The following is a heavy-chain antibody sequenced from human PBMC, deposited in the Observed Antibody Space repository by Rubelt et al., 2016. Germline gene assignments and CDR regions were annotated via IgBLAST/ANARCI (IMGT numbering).Heavy chain of an antibody. V-gene: IGHV4-34*02. J-gene: IGHJ4*02. CDR2: INHSGST. CDR1: GGSFSGYY. CDR3: ARGPVRGNYYFDY. D-gene: IGHD1-7*01. Sequence: QVQLQQWGAGLLKPSETLSLTCAVYGGSFSGYYWSWIRQPPGKGLEWIGEINHSGSTNYNPSLKSRVTISVDTSKNQFSLKLSSVTAADTAVYYCARGPVRGNYYFDYWGQGTLVTVSS.